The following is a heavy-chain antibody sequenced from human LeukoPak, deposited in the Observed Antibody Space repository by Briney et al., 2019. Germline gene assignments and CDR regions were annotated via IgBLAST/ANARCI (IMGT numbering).Heavy chain of an antibody. CDR3: ARAYTIMITFEPPGY. D-gene: IGHD3-16*01. Sequence: ASVKVSCKASGYTFTGYYMHWVRQAPGQGLEWMGWINPNSGGTNYAQKFQGRVTMTRDTSISTAYMELSRLRSDDTAVYYCARAYTIMITFEPPGYWGQGTLVTVSS. V-gene: IGHV1-2*02. J-gene: IGHJ4*02. CDR1: GYTFTGYY. CDR2: INPNSGGT.